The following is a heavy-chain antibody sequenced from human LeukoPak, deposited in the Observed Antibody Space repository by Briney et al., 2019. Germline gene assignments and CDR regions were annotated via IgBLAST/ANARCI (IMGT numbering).Heavy chain of an antibody. CDR2: ISAYNGNT. V-gene: IGHV1-18*01. J-gene: IGHJ4*02. CDR3: ARAVGEYYDYVWGSYRFSYFDY. Sequence: ASVKVSCKASGYTFTSYGISWVRQAPGQGLEWMGWISAYNGNTNYAQKLQGRVTMTTDTTTSTAYMELRSLRSDDTAVYYCARAVGEYYDYVWGSYRFSYFDYWGQGTLVTVSS. CDR1: GYTFTSYG. D-gene: IGHD3-16*02.